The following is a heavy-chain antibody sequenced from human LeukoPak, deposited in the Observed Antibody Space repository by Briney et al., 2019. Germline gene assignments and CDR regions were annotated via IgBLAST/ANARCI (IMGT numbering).Heavy chain of an antibody. J-gene: IGHJ6*03. V-gene: IGHV1-69*05. Sequence: ASVKVSCKVSGGTFSSYAISWVRQAPGQGLEWMGGIIPIFGTANYAQKFQGRVTITTDESTSTAYMELSSLRSEDTAVYYCARGPYSGYDPRGRANYYYYMDVWGKGTTVTVSS. D-gene: IGHD5-12*01. CDR1: GGTFSSYA. CDR3: ARGPYSGYDPRGRANYYYYMDV. CDR2: IIPIFGTA.